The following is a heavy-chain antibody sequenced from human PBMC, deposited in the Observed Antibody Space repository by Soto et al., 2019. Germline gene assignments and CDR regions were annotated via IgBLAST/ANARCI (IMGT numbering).Heavy chain of an antibody. V-gene: IGHV1-46*01. CDR2: INPSGGST. CDR3: ARDFVFVGSGGYSGFDI. Sequence: ASVKVSCKASGYTFTSYYMHWVRQAPGQGLEWMGIINPSGGSTSYAQKFQGRVTMTRDTSTSTVYMELSSLRSEDTAVYYCARDFVFVGSGGYSGFDIWGQGTMVTVSS. CDR1: GYTFTSYY. D-gene: IGHD6-19*01. J-gene: IGHJ3*02.